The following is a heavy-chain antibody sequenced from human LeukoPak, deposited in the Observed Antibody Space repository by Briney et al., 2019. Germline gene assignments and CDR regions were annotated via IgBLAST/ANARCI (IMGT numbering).Heavy chain of an antibody. J-gene: IGHJ4*02. V-gene: IGHV3-20*04. CDR3: ASLGYCSGGSCYARRDY. CDR1: GFTFDDYG. D-gene: IGHD2-15*01. CDR2: INWNGGST. Sequence: GGSLRLSCAASGFTFDDYGMSWVRQAPGKGLERVSGINWNGGSTGYADSVKGRFTISRDNAKNSLYLQMNSLRAEDTALYYCASLGYCSGGSCYARRDYWGQGTLVTVSS.